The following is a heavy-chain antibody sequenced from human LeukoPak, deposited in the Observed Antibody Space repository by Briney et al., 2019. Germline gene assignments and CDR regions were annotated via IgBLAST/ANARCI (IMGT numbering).Heavy chain of an antibody. CDR1: GFTFSSYS. D-gene: IGHD2-2*01. CDR3: AREYCSSTSCEEDY. CDR2: ISSSSSYI. J-gene: IGHJ4*02. V-gene: IGHV3-21*01. Sequence: GGSLRLSCAASGFTFSSYSMNWVRQAPGKGLEWVSSISSSSSYIYYADSVKGRFTISRDNAKNSLYLQMSSLRAEDTAVYYCAREYCSSTSCEEDYWGQGTLVTVSS.